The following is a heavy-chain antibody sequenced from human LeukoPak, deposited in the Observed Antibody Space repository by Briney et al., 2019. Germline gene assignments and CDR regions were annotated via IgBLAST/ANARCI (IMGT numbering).Heavy chain of an antibody. CDR3: ARGSGWYRFDP. CDR2: IYSGGST. V-gene: IGHV3-53*01. CDR1: GFTVSSNY. D-gene: IGHD6-19*01. Sequence: TGGSLRLSCAASGFTVSSNYMSWVRQAPGKGLEWVSVIYSGGSTYYADSVKGRFTISRDNSKNTLYLQMNSLRAEGTAVYYCARGSGWYRFDPWGQGTLVTVPS. J-gene: IGHJ5*02.